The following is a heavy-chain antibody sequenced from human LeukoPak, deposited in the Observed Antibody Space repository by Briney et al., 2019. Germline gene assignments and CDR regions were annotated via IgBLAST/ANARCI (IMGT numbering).Heavy chain of an antibody. CDR1: GFMFSHSA. J-gene: IGHJ4*02. CDR2: ISESGGAT. D-gene: IGHD3-16*01. CDR3: ATVGVGWVAFEY. V-gene: IGHV3-23*01. Sequence: PGGSLGLSCAASGFMFSHSAMTWVRQTPGKGLEWVSGISESGGATYYAGSAKGRFTISRDNSKNTLYLQMNSLRSDDTAVYYCATVGVGWVAFEYWGQGALVTVSS.